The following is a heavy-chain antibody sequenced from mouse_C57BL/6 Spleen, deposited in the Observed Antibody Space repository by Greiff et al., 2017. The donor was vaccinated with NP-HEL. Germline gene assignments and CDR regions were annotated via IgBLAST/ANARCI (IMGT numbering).Heavy chain of an antibody. CDR1: GYSFTGYY. D-gene: IGHD4-1*02. Sequence: EVQLQQSGPELVKPGASVKISCKASGYSFTGYYMNWVKQSPEKSLEWIGEINPSTGGTTYNQKFKAKATLTVDKSSSTAYMQLKSLTSEDSAVYYCAINWDEAMDYWGQGTSVTVSS. CDR2: INPSTGGT. CDR3: AINWDEAMDY. J-gene: IGHJ4*01. V-gene: IGHV1-42*01.